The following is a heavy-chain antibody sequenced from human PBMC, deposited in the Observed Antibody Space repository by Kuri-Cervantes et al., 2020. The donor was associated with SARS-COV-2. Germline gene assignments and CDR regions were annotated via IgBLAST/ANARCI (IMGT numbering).Heavy chain of an antibody. Sequence: ESLKISCAVYGGSFSGYYWNWIRQPPGKGLEWIGEINHSGSTYYNPSLKSRVTISVDTSKNQFSLKLSSVTAADTAVYYCARQMMSSITIFGVVITRNWFDPWGQGTLVTVSS. CDR3: ARQMMSSITIFGVVITRNWFDP. CDR2: INHSGST. D-gene: IGHD3-3*01. CDR1: GGSFSGYY. J-gene: IGHJ5*02. V-gene: IGHV4-34*01.